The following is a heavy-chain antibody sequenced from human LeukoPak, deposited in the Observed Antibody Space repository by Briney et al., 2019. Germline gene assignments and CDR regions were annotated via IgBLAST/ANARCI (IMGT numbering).Heavy chain of an antibody. CDR2: INHRGTT. CDR3: VSSTAGTTS. J-gene: IGHJ5*02. D-gene: IGHD1-1*01. Sequence: PSETLSLTCAVYGDSFSGYYWSWIRQPPGKGLEWIAEINHRGTTHYNPSLKSRVNISADTSKNQFSLHLDSVTAADTAVYYCVSSTAGTTSWGQGTLVTVSS. V-gene: IGHV4-34*06. CDR1: GDSFSGYY.